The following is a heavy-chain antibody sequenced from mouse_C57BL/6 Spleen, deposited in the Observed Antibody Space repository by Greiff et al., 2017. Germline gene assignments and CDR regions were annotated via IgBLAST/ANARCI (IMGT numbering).Heavy chain of an antibody. D-gene: IGHD2-5*01. CDR2: IYPGSGNT. CDR3: ARSYSNYPFCAY. CDR1: GYSFTSYY. J-gene: IGHJ3*01. Sequence: QVQLQQSGPELVKPGASVKISCKASGYSFTSYYIHWVKQRPGPGLEWIGWIYPGSGNTKYNEKFKGKATLTADTSSSTAYMQLSSLTSEDSAVYYCARSYSNYPFCAYWGQGTLVTVSA. V-gene: IGHV1-66*01.